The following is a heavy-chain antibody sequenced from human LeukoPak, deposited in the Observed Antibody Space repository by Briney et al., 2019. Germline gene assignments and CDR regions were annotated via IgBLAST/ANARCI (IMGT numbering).Heavy chain of an antibody. V-gene: IGHV3-53*01. CDR2: IHSVGTT. D-gene: IGHD3-22*01. Sequence: PGGSLRLSCAASGFTASNNYMSWVRQAPGKGLEWVSVIHSVGTTYYADSVKGRFTISRDNSKNTLYLQVNSLRAEDTAVYYCARTSSSAWNREVDYWGQGTLVTVSS. CDR1: GFTASNNY. J-gene: IGHJ4*02. CDR3: ARTSSSAWNREVDY.